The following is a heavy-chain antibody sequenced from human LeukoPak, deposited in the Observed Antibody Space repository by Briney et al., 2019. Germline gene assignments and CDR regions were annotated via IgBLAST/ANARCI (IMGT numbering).Heavy chain of an antibody. Sequence: GGSLRLSCEASGFSFRNYAMSWVRQAPGKGLEWVSAITDSGGNTYHADSVKGRFTISRDNSKNTLFLQMNSLRVEDTAVYYCAKGSRSSRPYDFDFWGQGTLVTVSS. CDR1: GFSFRNYA. CDR2: ITDSGGNT. D-gene: IGHD6-6*01. V-gene: IGHV3-23*01. CDR3: AKGSRSSRPYDFDF. J-gene: IGHJ4*02.